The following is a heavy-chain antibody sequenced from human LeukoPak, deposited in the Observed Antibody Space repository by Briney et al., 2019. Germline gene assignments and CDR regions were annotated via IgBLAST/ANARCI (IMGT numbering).Heavy chain of an antibody. D-gene: IGHD3-22*01. Sequence: PSETLSLTCAVSGYSISSCYYWGWIRQPPGKGLEWIGSIYHSGSTYYNPSLKSRVTISVDTSKNQFSLKLSSVTAADTAVSYCARVQYDSSGYYLEYFQHWGQGTLVTVSS. CDR3: ARVQYDSSGYYLEYFQH. V-gene: IGHV4-38-2*01. CDR2: IYHSGST. CDR1: GYSISSCYY. J-gene: IGHJ1*01.